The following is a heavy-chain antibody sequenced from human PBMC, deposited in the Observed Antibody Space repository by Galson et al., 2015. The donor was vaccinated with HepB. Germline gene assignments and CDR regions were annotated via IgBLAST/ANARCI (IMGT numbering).Heavy chain of an antibody. CDR3: ARLVPHYYDSSGYFDY. CDR2: IDPRDSYT. D-gene: IGHD3-22*01. J-gene: IGHJ4*02. Sequence: QSGAEVKKPGESLRISCRGLGYSFTSYWISWGRQMPGKGLEWMGRIDPRDSYTNYSPSFQGHVTISADKSISTAYLQWSSLKASDTAMYYCARLVPHYYDSSGYFDYWGQGTLVTVSS. V-gene: IGHV5-10-1*01. CDR1: GYSFTSYW.